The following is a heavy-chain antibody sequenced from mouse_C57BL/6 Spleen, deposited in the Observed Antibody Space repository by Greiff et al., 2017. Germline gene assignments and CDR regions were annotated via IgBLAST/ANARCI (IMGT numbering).Heavy chain of an antibody. CDR2: INYDGSST. CDR3: AREGYGSRGFDY. D-gene: IGHD1-1*01. J-gene: IGHJ2*01. Sequence: EVQRVESEGGLVQPGSSMKLSCTASGFTFSDSYMAWVRQVPEKGLEWVANINYDGSSTYYLDSLKSRFIISRDNAKNILYLQMSSLKSEDTATYYCAREGYGSRGFDYWGQGTTLTVSS. V-gene: IGHV5-16*01. CDR1: GFTFSDSY.